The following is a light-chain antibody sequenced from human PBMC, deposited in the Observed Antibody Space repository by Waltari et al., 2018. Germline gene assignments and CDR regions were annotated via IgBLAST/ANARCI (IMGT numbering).Light chain of an antibody. CDR1: SNDVGTYKF. Sequence: QSALTQPVSVSGSPGQSITISCTGTSNDVGTYKFVSWYQQHPGKAPKVIIFEVNERPAGVSNRIAGSKSGNTASLTISGLQPEDEAYYYCCSYAGSSTWVFGGGTKLTVL. CDR2: EVN. CDR3: CSYAGSSTWV. J-gene: IGLJ3*02. V-gene: IGLV2-23*02.